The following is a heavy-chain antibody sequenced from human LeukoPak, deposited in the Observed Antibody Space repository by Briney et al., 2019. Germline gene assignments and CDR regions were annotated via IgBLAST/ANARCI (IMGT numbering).Heavy chain of an antibody. D-gene: IGHD6-6*01. CDR3: AKGKGYSSSSSDD. Sequence: GGSLRLSCAAPGFTFNSHAMNWVRQAPGKGVECVSAISGSDGSTYSADSVKSRFTISRDNSKNTLYLQMNSLRAEDTAVYHCAKGKGYSSSSSDDWGQGTLVTVSS. J-gene: IGHJ4*02. V-gene: IGHV3-23*01. CDR1: GFTFNSHA. CDR2: ISGSDGST.